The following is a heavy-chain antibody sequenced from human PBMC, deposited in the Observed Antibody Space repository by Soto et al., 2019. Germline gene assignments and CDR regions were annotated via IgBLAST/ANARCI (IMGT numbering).Heavy chain of an antibody. V-gene: IGHV3-15*07. CDR2: IKSKTDGGT. D-gene: IGHD2-21*01. CDR1: GFTFTNAW. CDR3: AKEMIASTLADFFDY. Sequence: GGSLRLSCAASGFTFTNAWINWVRQAPGKGLEWVGRIKSKTDGGTDYAEPVKGRFAISRDDSNNMVYLQMNSLSAEDTAIYYCAKEMIASTLADFFDYWGQGSLVTVSS. J-gene: IGHJ4*02.